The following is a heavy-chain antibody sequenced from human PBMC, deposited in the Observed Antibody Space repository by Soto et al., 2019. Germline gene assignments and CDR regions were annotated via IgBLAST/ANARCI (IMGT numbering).Heavy chain of an antibody. Sequence: QVQLVQSGAEVKKPGASVKVSCKASGYTFSSYGISWVRQALGQGLEWMGWISAYNGNTKYAQKIQGRVTITTDTSTSKAYMELRSLRSVDTAVYYCARDSPPVDYWGQGTLVTVSS. CDR3: ARDSPPVDY. V-gene: IGHV1-18*01. J-gene: IGHJ4*02. CDR2: ISAYNGNT. CDR1: GYTFSSYG.